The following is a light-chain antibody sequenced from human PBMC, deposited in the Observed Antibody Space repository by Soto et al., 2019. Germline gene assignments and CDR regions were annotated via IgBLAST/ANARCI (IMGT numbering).Light chain of an antibody. CDR2: SNN. Sequence: QAVVTQPPSASGTPGQRVTISCSGSNSNIGSNTVNWYQQLPGTAPKLLIYSNNQRPSGVPDRFSASKSGTSASLAITGLQSEDEADYYCAAWDDSLNGPVFGGGTKLTVL. J-gene: IGLJ2*01. CDR1: NSNIGSNT. V-gene: IGLV1-44*01. CDR3: AAWDDSLNGPV.